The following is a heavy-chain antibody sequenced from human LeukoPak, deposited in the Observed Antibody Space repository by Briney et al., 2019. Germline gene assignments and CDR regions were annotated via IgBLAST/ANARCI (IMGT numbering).Heavy chain of an antibody. D-gene: IGHD1-26*01. Sequence: ASVKVSCKASGYTFTSYGISWVRQAPGQGLEWMGWISAYNGNTNYAQKLQGRVTMTTDTSTSTAYLELRSLRSDDTAVYYCARDHIGGSYYDYWGQGTLVTVSS. CDR2: ISAYNGNT. J-gene: IGHJ4*02. CDR1: GYTFTSYG. CDR3: ARDHIGGSYYDY. V-gene: IGHV1-18*01.